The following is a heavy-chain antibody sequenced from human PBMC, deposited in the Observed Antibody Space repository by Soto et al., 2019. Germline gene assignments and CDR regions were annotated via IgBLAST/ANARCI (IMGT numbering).Heavy chain of an antibody. J-gene: IGHJ4*02. D-gene: IGHD3-3*01. CDR2: IKSKTDGGTA. Sequence: EVPLVESGGGLVKPGGSLRLSCAASGFTFFTAWMSWVRQAPGRGLEWVGRIKSKTDGGTADYAAPVKGRFTISRDDSKKTLYLQMDSLKTEDTGVYYCTTDLSISNYGVVTGLDYWGLGTLVTVSS. V-gene: IGHV3-15*01. CDR1: GFTFFTAW. CDR3: TTDLSISNYGVVTGLDY.